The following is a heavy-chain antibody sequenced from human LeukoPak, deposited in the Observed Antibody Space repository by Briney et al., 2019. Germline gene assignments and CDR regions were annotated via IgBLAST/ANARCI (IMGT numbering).Heavy chain of an antibody. V-gene: IGHV3-7*01. CDR1: GFTFSSYW. CDR3: ARASYCSGGSCYSGY. CDR2: IKQDGSEK. Sequence: GGSLRLSCAASGFTFSSYWMSWVRQAPGKGLEWVANIKQDGSEKYYVDSVKGRFTIFRDNAKNSLHLQMNSLRAEDTAVYYCARASYCSGGSCYSGYWGQGTLVTVSS. J-gene: IGHJ4*02. D-gene: IGHD2-15*01.